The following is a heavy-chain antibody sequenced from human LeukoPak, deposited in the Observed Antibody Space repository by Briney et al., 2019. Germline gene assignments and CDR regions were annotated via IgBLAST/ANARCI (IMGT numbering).Heavy chain of an antibody. J-gene: IGHJ4*02. D-gene: IGHD3-16*01. CDR1: GLSFSSFA. CDR3: AKASWVSSTDAVR. V-gene: IGHV3-23*01. Sequence: GGSLRLSCAASGLSFSSFAMSWVRQGPARGLEWVSSIRGNGDTFYADSVKGRSTLSSDSSTNTVYFQLNDLRVEDTAIYYCAKASWVSSTDAVRWGQGTLVTVSS. CDR2: IRGNGDT.